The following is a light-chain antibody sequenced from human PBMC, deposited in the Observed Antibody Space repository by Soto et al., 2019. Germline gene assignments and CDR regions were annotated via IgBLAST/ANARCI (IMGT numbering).Light chain of an antibody. CDR3: AAWDDSLDGHVV. J-gene: IGLJ2*01. CDR1: SSNIGSNT. Sequence: QSVLTQPPSVSGTPGQRVTISCSGSSSNIGSNTVNWYQQLPGTAPNLLIYNNNQRPSGVPDRFSGSKSGTSASLAISGLQSEDEDDYYCAAWDDSLDGHVVFGGGTKVTVL. V-gene: IGLV1-44*01. CDR2: NNN.